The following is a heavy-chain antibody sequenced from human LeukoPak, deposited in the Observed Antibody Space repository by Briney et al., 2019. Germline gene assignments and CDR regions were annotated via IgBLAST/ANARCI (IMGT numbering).Heavy chain of an antibody. CDR3: ARDFVASWSFDP. V-gene: IGHV3-21*01. Sequence: GGSLRLSCAASGFTFSSYSMNWVRQAPGKGLEWVSSISSSSYIYYADSVKGRFTISRDNAKNSLYLQMNSLRAEDTAVYYCARDFVASWSFDPWGQGTLVTVSS. CDR1: GFTFSSYS. J-gene: IGHJ5*02. D-gene: IGHD3-10*01. CDR2: ISSSSYI.